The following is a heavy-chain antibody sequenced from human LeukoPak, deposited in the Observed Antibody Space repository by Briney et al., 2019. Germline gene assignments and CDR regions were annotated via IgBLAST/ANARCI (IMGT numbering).Heavy chain of an antibody. CDR3: AREGRFGRYNVYEHYFDY. D-gene: IGHD3-10*01. V-gene: IGHV1-18*01. CDR2: ISAYNGDT. CDR1: GGTFISYA. Sequence: ASVKVSCKASGGTFISYAISWVRQAPGQGLEWMGWISAYNGDTNYAQKLQGRVTMTTDTSTNTAYLDLRGLKSDDTAVYYCAREGRFGRYNVYEHYFDYWGQGTLVTVSS. J-gene: IGHJ4*02.